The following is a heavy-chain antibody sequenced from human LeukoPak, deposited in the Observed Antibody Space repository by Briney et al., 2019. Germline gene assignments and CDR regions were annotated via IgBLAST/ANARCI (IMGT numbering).Heavy chain of an antibody. V-gene: IGHV4-39*01. Sequence: SETLSLTCSVSGGSVSHYTYYWGWVRQTPGKGLEWVGSVYYRGTTYSSPSLKSRVTISVDTSKNQFSLQLSSVTAADTAVYYCARHSPYDFWSGYYQAPCFDYWGQGTLVTVSS. CDR2: VYYRGTT. J-gene: IGHJ4*02. D-gene: IGHD3-3*01. CDR1: GGSVSHYTYY. CDR3: ARHSPYDFWSGYYQAPCFDY.